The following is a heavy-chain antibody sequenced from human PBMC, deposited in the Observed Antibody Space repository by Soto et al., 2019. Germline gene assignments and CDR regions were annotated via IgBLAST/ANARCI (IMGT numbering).Heavy chain of an antibody. CDR2: ISYDGSNE. J-gene: IGHJ4*02. CDR3: ARDRGYDSSGYYFM. V-gene: IGHV3-30*09. Sequence: ESGGGVVQPGRSLRLSCAASGFTFSSYAMHWVRQAPGKGLEWVALISYDGSNEYYADSVKGRFAISRDNSKNTLYLQMSGLRAEDTAVYYCARDRGYDSSGYYFMWGQGTLVTVSS. CDR1: GFTFSSYA. D-gene: IGHD3-22*01.